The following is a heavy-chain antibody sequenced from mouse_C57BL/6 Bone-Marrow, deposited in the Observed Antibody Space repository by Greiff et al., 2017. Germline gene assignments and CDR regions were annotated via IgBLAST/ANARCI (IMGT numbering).Heavy chain of an antibody. J-gene: IGHJ4*01. CDR3: TGYYDPYYYAMDY. D-gene: IGHD2-4*01. CDR2: IRLKSDNYAT. Sequence: EVKVVESGGGLVQPGGSMKLSCVASGFTFSNYWMNWVRQSPEKGLEWVAQIRLKSDNYATHYAESVKGRFTISRDDSKSSVYLQMNNLRAEDTGIYYCTGYYDPYYYAMDYWGQGTSVTVSS. CDR1: GFTFSNYW. V-gene: IGHV6-3*01.